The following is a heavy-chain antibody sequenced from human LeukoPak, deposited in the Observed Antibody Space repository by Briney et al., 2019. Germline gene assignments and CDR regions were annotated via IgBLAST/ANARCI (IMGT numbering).Heavy chain of an antibody. J-gene: IGHJ4*02. Sequence: GASQRLFCAASGFIVSSKYMRRDRQATGKGLEWLSYISTSGSIIVYADSVRGRFTVSRDNAKNSLYLQMNSLRVDDTAIYYCAREQLSCGGDCLDFWGQGTLVTVSS. CDR1: GFIVSSKY. V-gene: IGHV3-48*03. D-gene: IGHD2-21*02. CDR3: AREQLSCGGDCLDF. CDR2: ISTSGSII.